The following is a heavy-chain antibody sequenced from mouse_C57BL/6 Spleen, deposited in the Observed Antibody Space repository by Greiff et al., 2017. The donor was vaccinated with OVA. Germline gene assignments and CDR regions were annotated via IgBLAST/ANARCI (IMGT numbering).Heavy chain of an antibody. CDR1: GYTFTSYW. Sequence: QVQLQQSGAELVKPGASVKLSCKASGYTFTSYWMQWVKQRPGQGLEWIGEIDPSDSYTNYNQKFKGKATLTVDTSSSTAYMQLSSLTSEDSAVYYCARRGLRLPAWFAYWGQGTLVTVSA. CDR2: IDPSDSYT. J-gene: IGHJ3*01. D-gene: IGHD3-2*02. CDR3: ARRGLRLPAWFAY. V-gene: IGHV1-50*01.